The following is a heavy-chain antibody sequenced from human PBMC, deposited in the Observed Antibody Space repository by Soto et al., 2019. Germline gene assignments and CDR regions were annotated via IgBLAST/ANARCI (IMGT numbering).Heavy chain of an antibody. CDR3: ARVPTGPMTIFGVLMTYYFDY. CDR2: INHSGST. CDR1: GGSFGGYY. V-gene: IGHV4-34*01. Sequence: QVHLQQWGAGLLKPSETLSLTCAVYGGSFGGYYCSWIRQPPGKGLEWIGEINHSGSTNYNPSLKSRVIISVDTSKNQFSLKLSSVNAADTAVYYCARVPTGPMTIFGVLMTYYFDYWGQGTLVTVPS. J-gene: IGHJ4*02. D-gene: IGHD3-3*01.